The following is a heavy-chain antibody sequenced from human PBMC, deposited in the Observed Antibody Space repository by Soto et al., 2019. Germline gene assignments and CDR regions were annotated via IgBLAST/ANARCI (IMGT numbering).Heavy chain of an antibody. Sequence: EVQLVESGGALVQPGGSLRLSCAASGFTFIRYSMHWARQPPGKGLVWVSRITSDGSSTTYADYVKGRFTISRDNAKNTVFLQMNSLRAEDTAVYYCATGSGGYDHYWGQGTLVTVSS. D-gene: IGHD5-12*01. CDR2: ITSDGSST. J-gene: IGHJ4*02. CDR3: ATGSGGYDHY. CDR1: GFTFIRYS. V-gene: IGHV3-74*01.